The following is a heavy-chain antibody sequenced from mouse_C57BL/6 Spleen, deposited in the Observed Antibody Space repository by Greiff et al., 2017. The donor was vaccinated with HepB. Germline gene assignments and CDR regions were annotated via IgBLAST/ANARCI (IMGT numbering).Heavy chain of an antibody. Sequence: VQLQQSGAELVRPGASVKLSCKASGYTFTDYYINWVKQRPGQGLAWIARIYPGSGNTYYNEKFKGKATLTAEKSSSTAYMQLSSLTSEDSAVYFCARHYDYDAMDYWGQGTSVTVSS. CDR3: ARHYDYDAMDY. CDR1: GYTFTDYY. J-gene: IGHJ4*01. CDR2: IYPGSGNT. V-gene: IGHV1-76*01. D-gene: IGHD1-1*02.